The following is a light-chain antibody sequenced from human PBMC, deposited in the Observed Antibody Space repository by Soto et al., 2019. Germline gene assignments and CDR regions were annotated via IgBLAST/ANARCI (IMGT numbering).Light chain of an antibody. CDR1: QSVSSSY. J-gene: IGKJ1*01. CDR3: QQYGSSAWT. Sequence: IVFAQCPGTLSLSPGERATLSCRASQSVSSSYLAWYQQKPGQAPRLLIYGASNRATGIPARFSGSGSGTDFTLTISRLEPEDFAVFYCQQYGSSAWTFGQGTKVDI. V-gene: IGKV3-20*01. CDR2: GAS.